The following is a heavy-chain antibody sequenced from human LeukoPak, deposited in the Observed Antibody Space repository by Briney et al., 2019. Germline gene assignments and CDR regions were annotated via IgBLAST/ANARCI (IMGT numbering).Heavy chain of an antibody. CDR2: IHYSGAT. CDR3: ARSVVLYYFDY. CDR1: GDSMTNYY. J-gene: IGHJ4*02. V-gene: IGHV4-59*01. Sequence: SETLSLTCSVSGDSMTNYYWSWIRQPPGKGLEWIGYIHYSGATSYNPSLESRVTISEDTSKNQFSLRLSSVTAADTAVYYCARSVVLYYFDYWGQGTLVTVS. D-gene: IGHD2-15*01.